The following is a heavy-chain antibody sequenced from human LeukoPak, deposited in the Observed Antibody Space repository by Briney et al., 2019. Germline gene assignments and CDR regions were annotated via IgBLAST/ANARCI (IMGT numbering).Heavy chain of an antibody. D-gene: IGHD3-10*01. CDR3: ATWVRHVYFGELTDDYYYGVDV. V-gene: IGHV1-69*06. Sequence: GASVKVSCKASGGTFSSYAISWVRQAPGQGLEWMGGIIPIFGTANYAQKFQGRVTMTEDTSTDTAHMELSSLRSEDTAVYYCATWVRHVYFGELTDDYYYGVDVWGQGTTVTVSS. CDR2: IIPIFGTA. J-gene: IGHJ6*02. CDR1: GGTFSSYA.